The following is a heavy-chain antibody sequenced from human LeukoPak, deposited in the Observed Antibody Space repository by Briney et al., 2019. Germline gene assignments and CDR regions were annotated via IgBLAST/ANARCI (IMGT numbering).Heavy chain of an antibody. Sequence: GGSLRLSCAASGFTFTSYEMNWVRRAPGKGLEGVSYISSSESIIYYADSVKGRFTISRDNAKNSLYLQMNSLRAEDTAVYYCTRDRYYYDSSGHPYYFDYWGQGALVTVSS. D-gene: IGHD3-22*01. CDR3: TRDRYYYDSSGHPYYFDY. V-gene: IGHV3-48*03. J-gene: IGHJ4*02. CDR1: GFTFTSYE. CDR2: ISSSESII.